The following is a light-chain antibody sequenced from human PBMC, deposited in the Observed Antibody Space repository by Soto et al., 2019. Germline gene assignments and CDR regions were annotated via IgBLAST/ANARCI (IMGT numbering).Light chain of an antibody. CDR3: QQYKSYPWT. CDR1: QSVSYW. Sequence: EIQMTQSPSTLSASVGDRVTITCRASQSVSYWLAWYQQKPGKAPKLLVLDASTLLSGVPSRFSGSVSGTEFILTIGSLQPDDFATYYCQQYKSYPWTFGQGTKV. J-gene: IGKJ1*01. V-gene: IGKV1-5*01. CDR2: DAS.